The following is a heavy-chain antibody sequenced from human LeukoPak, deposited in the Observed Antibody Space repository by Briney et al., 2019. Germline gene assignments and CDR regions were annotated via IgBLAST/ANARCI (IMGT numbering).Heavy chain of an antibody. CDR2: TYYRSKWYD. D-gene: IGHD6-19*01. V-gene: IGHV6-1*01. Sequence: PSQTLSLTCAISGDSVSSNSVAWNWIRQSPSRGLEWLGRTYYRSKWYDDYAVSVKSRITIKPDTSKNQFSLQLNSVTPEDTAVYYCARDRGGSGWDHFDCWGQGTLVTVSS. J-gene: IGHJ4*02. CDR3: ARDRGGSGWDHFDC. CDR1: GDSVSSNSVA.